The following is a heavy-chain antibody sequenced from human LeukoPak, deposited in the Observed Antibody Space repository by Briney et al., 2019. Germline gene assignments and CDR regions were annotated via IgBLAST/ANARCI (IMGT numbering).Heavy chain of an antibody. CDR2: IYYSGST. V-gene: IGHV4-39*01. Sequence: SETLSLTCTVSGGSIRSSYYYWGWIRQPPGKGLEWIGSIYYSGSTYYNPPLKSRVTISVDTSKNQFSLKLSSVTAADTAVYYCASALQLVPTAFDYWGQGTLVTVSS. CDR3: ASALQLVPTAFDY. D-gene: IGHD6-13*01. CDR1: GGSIRSSYYY. J-gene: IGHJ4*02.